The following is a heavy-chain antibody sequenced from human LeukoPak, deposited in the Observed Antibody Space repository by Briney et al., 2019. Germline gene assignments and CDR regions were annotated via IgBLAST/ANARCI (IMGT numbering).Heavy chain of an antibody. J-gene: IGHJ5*02. CDR2: INPGSGGT. V-gene: IGHV1-2*06. CDR3: ARDGGRAFCSGGSCYSGNWFDP. Sequence: ASVTVSCKASGYTFTGYYIHWVRQAPGQGLEWMGRINPGSGGTNYAQKFQGRVTMTRDTSISTAYMELSRLRSDDTAVYYCARDGGRAFCSGGSCYSGNWFDPWGQGTLVTVSS. CDR1: GYTFTGYY. D-gene: IGHD2-15*01.